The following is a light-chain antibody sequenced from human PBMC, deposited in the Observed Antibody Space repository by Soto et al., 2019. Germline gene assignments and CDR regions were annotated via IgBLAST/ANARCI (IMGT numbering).Light chain of an antibody. Sequence: QSVLTQPPSASGSLGQSVTISCTGTASDVGVYNYVSWYQQHPGKAPKLMIYEVTKRPSGVPDRFSGSESGNTASLTVSGPQAEDEADYYCSSYAGSSTLYVFGTGTKVTVL. CDR3: SSYAGSSTLYV. J-gene: IGLJ1*01. V-gene: IGLV2-8*01. CDR2: EVT. CDR1: ASDVGVYNY.